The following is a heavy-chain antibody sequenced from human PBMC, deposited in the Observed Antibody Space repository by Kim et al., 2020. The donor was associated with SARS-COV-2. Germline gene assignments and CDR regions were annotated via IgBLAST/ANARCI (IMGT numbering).Heavy chain of an antibody. Sequence: SVKVSCKASGDTFSSYAISRVRQVHGQGLEWMGGNIPIFGTANYAQKIQGRVTITADESTSTAYMELSSPNSEDTAVYYCARDDIPKRGIAACPSYYNHGMDVGGQGTTVTVSS. D-gene: IGHD6-6*01. CDR2: NIPIFGTA. CDR1: GDTFSSYA. V-gene: IGHV1-69*13. CDR3: ARDDIPKRGIAACPSYYNHGMDV. J-gene: IGHJ6*02.